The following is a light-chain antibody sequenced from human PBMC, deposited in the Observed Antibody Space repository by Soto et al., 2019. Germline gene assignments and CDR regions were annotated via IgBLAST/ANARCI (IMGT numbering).Light chain of an antibody. CDR3: QQRNSWPLT. V-gene: IGKV3-11*01. Sequence: EIVLTQSPATLSLSPGERVTLSCRASQSITTFLAWHQQKPGQAPRLLIYDASNRATDIPARFSGSGSGTDFTLTISSLEPEDSAIYYCQQRNSWPLTFGGGTKVEI. CDR2: DAS. CDR1: QSITTF. J-gene: IGKJ4*01.